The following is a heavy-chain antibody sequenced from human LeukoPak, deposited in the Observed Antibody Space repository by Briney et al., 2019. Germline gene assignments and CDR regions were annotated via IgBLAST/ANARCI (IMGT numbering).Heavy chain of an antibody. CDR3: AKEPNHSSGYWDY. J-gene: IGHJ4*02. V-gene: IGHV1-69*06. CDR2: IIPIFGTA. Sequence: ASVKVSCKASGGTFSSYAISWVRQAPGQGLEWMGGIIPIFGTANYAQKFQGRVTITADKSTSTAYMELSSLRSEDTAIYYCAKEPNHSSGYWDYWGQGTLVTVSS. D-gene: IGHD3-22*01. CDR1: GGTFSSYA.